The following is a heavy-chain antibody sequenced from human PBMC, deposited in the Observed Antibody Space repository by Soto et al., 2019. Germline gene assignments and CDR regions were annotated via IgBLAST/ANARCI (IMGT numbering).Heavy chain of an antibody. V-gene: IGHV4-59*01. CDR1: GGSISSYC. D-gene: IGHD3-16*01. CDR3: ARGWGYYFDY. J-gene: IGHJ4*02. Sequence: PSETLSLTCTVSGGSISSYCWSWIRQPPGKGLEWIGYIYYSGSTNYNPSLKSRVTISVDTSKNQFSLKLSSVTAADTAVYYCARGWGYYFDYWGQGTLVTVSS. CDR2: IYYSGST.